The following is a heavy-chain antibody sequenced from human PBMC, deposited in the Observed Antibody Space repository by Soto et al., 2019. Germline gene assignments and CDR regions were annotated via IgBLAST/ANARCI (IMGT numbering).Heavy chain of an antibody. CDR3: ARVVQLWRNYGMDV. CDR1: GGSISSGSSY. Sequence: SETLSLTCTVSGGSISSGSSYWGWIRQPPGKGLEWIASIYSSGSTYYNMSLKSRVTISVDTSKNQFSLKLSSVTAADTAVYYCARVVQLWRNYGMDVWGQGTTVTV. V-gene: IGHV4-39*07. D-gene: IGHD5-18*01. CDR2: IYSSGST. J-gene: IGHJ6*02.